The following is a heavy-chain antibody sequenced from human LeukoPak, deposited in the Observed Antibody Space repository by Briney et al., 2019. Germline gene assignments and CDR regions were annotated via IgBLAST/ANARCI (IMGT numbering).Heavy chain of an antibody. D-gene: IGHD4-17*01. V-gene: IGHV3-21*01. J-gene: IGHJ4*02. CDR2: IGSSSSYI. CDR1: GFTFSSYS. Sequence: GGSLRLSCAASGFTFSSYSMNWVRQAPGKGLEWVSSIGSSSSYIYYADSVKGRFTISRDNAKNSLYLQMNSLRAEDTAVYYCAREVYGDYEFDYWGQGTLVTVSS. CDR3: AREVYGDYEFDY.